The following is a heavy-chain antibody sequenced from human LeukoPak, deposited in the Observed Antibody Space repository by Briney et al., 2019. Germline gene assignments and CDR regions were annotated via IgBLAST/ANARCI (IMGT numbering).Heavy chain of an antibody. V-gene: IGHV4-61*02. CDR1: GGSISSGSYY. D-gene: IGHD6-6*01. J-gene: IGHJ5*02. CDR2: IYTSGST. Sequence: ASETLSLTCTVSGGSISSGSYYWSWIRQPAGKGLEWIGRIYTSGSTNYNPSLKSRVTISVDTSKNQFSLKLSSVTAADTAVYYCARESIAARPTLSRTIDNWFDPWGQGTLVTVSS. CDR3: ARESIAARPTLSRTIDNWFDP.